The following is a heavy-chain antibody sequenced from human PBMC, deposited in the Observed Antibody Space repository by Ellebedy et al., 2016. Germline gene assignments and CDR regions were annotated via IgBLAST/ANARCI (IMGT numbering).Heavy chain of an antibody. CDR1: GFTFDDYA. Sequence: GGSLRLXXAASGFTFDDYAMHWVRQAPGKGLEWVSGISWNSGSIGYADSVKGRFTISRDNAKNSLYLQMNSLRAEDTALYYCAKDTAMVYWGQGTLVTVSS. J-gene: IGHJ4*02. CDR2: ISWNSGSI. CDR3: AKDTAMVY. V-gene: IGHV3-9*01. D-gene: IGHD5-18*01.